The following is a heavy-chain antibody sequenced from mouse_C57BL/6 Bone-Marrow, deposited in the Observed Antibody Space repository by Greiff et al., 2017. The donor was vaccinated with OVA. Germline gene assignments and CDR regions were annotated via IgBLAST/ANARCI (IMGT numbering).Heavy chain of an antibody. V-gene: IGHV1-53*01. CDR3: ARGYYGSSYYFDV. D-gene: IGHD1-1*01. J-gene: IGHJ1*03. CDR1: GYTFTSYW. CDR2: INPSNGGT. Sequence: VKLQQPGTELVKPGASVKLSCKASGYTFTSYWMHWVKQRPGQGLEWIGNINPSNGGTNYNEKFKSKATLTVDKSSSTAYMQLSSLTSEDSAVYYCARGYYGSSYYFDVWGTGTTVTVSS.